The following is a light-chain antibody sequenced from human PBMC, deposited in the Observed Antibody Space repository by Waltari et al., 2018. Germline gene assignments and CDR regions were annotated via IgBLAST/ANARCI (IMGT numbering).Light chain of an antibody. CDR1: QSVTSNY. J-gene: IGKJ3*01. V-gene: IGKV3-20*01. CDR2: GAS. CDR3: QHYGSTGT. Sequence: EIVLTQSPGTLSLSPGEGATLSCRASQSVTSNYLAWYQHKPGQAPMLLIYGASSRATGIPDRFSGSGSGTDFTLTISRLEPEDFAVYYCQHYGSTGTFGPGTKVDIK.